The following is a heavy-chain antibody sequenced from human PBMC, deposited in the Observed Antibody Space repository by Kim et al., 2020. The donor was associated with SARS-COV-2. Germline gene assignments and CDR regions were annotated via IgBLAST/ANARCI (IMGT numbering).Heavy chain of an antibody. CDR2: SYYRGST. CDR1: GDSTSSYY. J-gene: IGHJ4*02. D-gene: IGHD6-19*01. CDR3: ARRRSLTSGWFIDY. V-gene: IGHV4-59*08. Sequence: SETLSLTCTVSGDSTSSYYWSWIRQPPGKGLEWIGYSYYRGSTNYNPSLKSRVAISVDTSKNQFSLKLSSVTAADTAVYYCARRRSLTSGWFIDYWGQGT.